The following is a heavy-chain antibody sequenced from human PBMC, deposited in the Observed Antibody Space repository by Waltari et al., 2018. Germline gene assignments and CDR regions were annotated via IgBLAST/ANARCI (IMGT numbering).Heavy chain of an antibody. CDR2: VFPSDSET. Sequence: EVQLVQSGAEVKKPGESLRISCQGSGYSFPNFWVGWVRQKPTTGLEWMAIVFPSDSETRYSPFFLGQVTISADKSINTAYLQWSRLRESDTGIYYCARRVGATGYFDSWGEGTLVTVSS. CDR1: GYSFPNFW. CDR3: ARRVGATGYFDS. J-gene: IGHJ4*02. D-gene: IGHD1-26*01. V-gene: IGHV5-51*01.